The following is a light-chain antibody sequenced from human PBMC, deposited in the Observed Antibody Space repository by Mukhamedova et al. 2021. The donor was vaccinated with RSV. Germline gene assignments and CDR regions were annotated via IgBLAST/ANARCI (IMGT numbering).Light chain of an antibody. CDR3: QQYHNHWYT. CDR2: KAS. Sequence: WYQRRVHGTAPKLLIYKASSSETGVPSRFSGSGSGTEFTLTISSLQPDDFATYYCQQYHNHWYTFGQGIKLEIK. V-gene: IGKV1-5*03. J-gene: IGKJ2*01.